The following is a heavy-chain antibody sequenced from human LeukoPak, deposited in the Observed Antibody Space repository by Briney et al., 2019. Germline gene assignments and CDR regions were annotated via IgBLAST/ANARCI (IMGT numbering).Heavy chain of an antibody. V-gene: IGHV4-39*07. J-gene: IGHJ3*02. Sequence: SETLSLTCTVSGGSISSSSYYWGWIRQPPGKGLEWIGSIYYSGSTYYNPSLKSRVTISVDTSKNQFSLKLSSVTAADTAVYYCARAFYYYASRAFDIWGQGTMVTVSS. CDR2: IYYSGST. CDR1: GGSISSSSYY. D-gene: IGHD3-10*01. CDR3: ARAFYYYASRAFDI.